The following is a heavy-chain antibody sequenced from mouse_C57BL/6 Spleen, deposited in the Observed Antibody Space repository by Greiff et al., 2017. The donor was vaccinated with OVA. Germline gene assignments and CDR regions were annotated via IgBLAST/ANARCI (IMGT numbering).Heavy chain of an antibody. CDR2: IYPGDGDT. J-gene: IGHJ2*01. Sequence: QVQLQQSGAELVKPGASVKISCKASGYAFSSYWMNWVKQRPGKGLEWIGQIYPGDGDTNYNGKFKGKATLTADKSSSTAYMQLSSLTSEDSAVYFCARFGYGSPSYFDYWGQGTTLTVSS. CDR3: ARFGYGSPSYFDY. V-gene: IGHV1-80*01. D-gene: IGHD1-1*01. CDR1: GYAFSSYW.